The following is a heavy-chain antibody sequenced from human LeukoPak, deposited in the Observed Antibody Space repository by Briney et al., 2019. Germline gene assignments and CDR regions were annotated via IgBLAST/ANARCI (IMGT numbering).Heavy chain of an antibody. V-gene: IGHV4-38-2*02. J-gene: IGHJ6*03. CDR3: ARVGGYGYHYYYMDV. D-gene: IGHD5-12*01. CDR2: IFYSGSA. CDR1: RYSISSGYY. Sequence: SETLSLTCSVSRYSISSGYYWAWIRPPPGKELEGIGRIFYSGSAYYNASLKSRRTISVDTSKNQFPLELPSVTAADTAMYYCARVGGYGYHYYYMDVWGKGATVTVSS.